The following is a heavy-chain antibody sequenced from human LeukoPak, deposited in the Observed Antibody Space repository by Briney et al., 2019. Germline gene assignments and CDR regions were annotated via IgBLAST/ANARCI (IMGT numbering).Heavy chain of an antibody. D-gene: IGHD3-10*01. CDR2: ISSSGSTI. CDR3: AKDRPLYYYGSGIDY. J-gene: IGHJ4*02. CDR1: GFTFSSYE. Sequence: GGSLRLSCAASGFTFSSYEMNWVRQAPGKGLEWVSYISSSGSTIYYADSVKGRFTISRDNSKNTLYLQMNSLRAEDTAVYYCAKDRPLYYYGSGIDYWGQGTLVTVSS. V-gene: IGHV3-48*03.